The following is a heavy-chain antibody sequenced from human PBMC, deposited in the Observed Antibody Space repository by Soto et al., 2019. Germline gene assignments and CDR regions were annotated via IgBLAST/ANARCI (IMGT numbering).Heavy chain of an antibody. D-gene: IGHD3-3*01. CDR2: ISAYNGNT. CDR1: GYTFTGHY. J-gene: IGHJ4*02. Sequence: ASVKVSCKASGYTFTGHYIHWVRQAPGQGLEWMGWISAYNGNTNYAQKLQGRVTMTTDTSTSTAYMELRSLRSDDTAVYYCARDRKYYDFWSGYSYEDFDYWGQGTLVTVSS. V-gene: IGHV1-18*04. CDR3: ARDRKYYDFWSGYSYEDFDY.